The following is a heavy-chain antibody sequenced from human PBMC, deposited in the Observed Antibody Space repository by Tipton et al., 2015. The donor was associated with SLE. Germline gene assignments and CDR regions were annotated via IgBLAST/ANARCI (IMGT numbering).Heavy chain of an antibody. Sequence: TLSLTCTVSGGSISSYYWSWIRQPPGKGLEWIGYIYYSGSTNYNPSLKSRVTISVDTSKNQFSLKLSSVTAADTAVYYCARGGPGIAAAGDYWGQGTLVTVSS. J-gene: IGHJ4*02. V-gene: IGHV4-59*01. CDR1: GGSISSYY. D-gene: IGHD6-13*01. CDR2: IYYSGST. CDR3: ARGGPGIAAAGDY.